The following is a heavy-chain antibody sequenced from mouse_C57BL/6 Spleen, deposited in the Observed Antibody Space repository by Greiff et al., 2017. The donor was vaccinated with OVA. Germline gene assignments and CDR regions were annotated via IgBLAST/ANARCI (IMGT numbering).Heavy chain of an antibody. D-gene: IGHD5-1*01. J-gene: IGHJ2*01. CDR3: AREYSRDYFDY. CDR2: IYPGDGDT. Sequence: QVQLKQSGAELVKPGASVKISCKASGYAFSSYWMNWVKQRPGKGLEWIGQIYPGDGDTNYNGKFKGKATLTADKSSSTAYMQLSSLTSEDSAVYLCAREYSRDYFDYWGQGTTLTVSS. CDR1: GYAFSSYW. V-gene: IGHV1-80*01.